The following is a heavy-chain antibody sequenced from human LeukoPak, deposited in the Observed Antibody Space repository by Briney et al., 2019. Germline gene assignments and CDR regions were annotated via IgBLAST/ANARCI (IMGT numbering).Heavy chain of an antibody. CDR1: GLPFSDQY. J-gene: IGHJ3*02. V-gene: IGHV3-72*01. D-gene: IGHD5-24*01. CDR2: PRKEANNHLT. Sequence: LRLLYGVCGLPFSDQYIHWVSQPPAKALEWVGRPRKEANNHLTEYASAERGSFPIPSDDQDQQRSLQMNSRTTEDTAVYYCARARSRDGYNSEDGFDIWGQGTMVTVSS. CDR3: ARARSRDGYNSEDGFDI.